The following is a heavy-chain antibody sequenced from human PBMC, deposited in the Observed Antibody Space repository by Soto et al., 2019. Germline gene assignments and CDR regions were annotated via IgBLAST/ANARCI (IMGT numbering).Heavy chain of an antibody. J-gene: IGHJ4*02. Sequence: EVQLVESGGGLVQPGESLRLSCTASGITFSSYSMNWVRQAPGKGLEWLSYISSSKTTYADSVKGRFTISRDNAKNSVYLQMNSLRDEDTAVYYCVGDQDVHRPRVRGNYWGRGTRVTVSS. CDR2: ISSSKTT. CDR3: VGDQDVHRPRVRGNY. CDR1: GITFSSYS. D-gene: IGHD6-6*01. V-gene: IGHV3-48*02.